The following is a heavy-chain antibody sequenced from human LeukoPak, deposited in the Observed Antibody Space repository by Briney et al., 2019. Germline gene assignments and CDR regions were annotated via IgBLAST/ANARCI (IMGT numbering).Heavy chain of an antibody. CDR3: AKLAGSRAYFDY. V-gene: IGHV3-30*02. Sequence: GSLRLSCAASGFTFSSYSMNWVRQAPGKGLEWVAFIRYDGSNKYYADSVKGRFTISRDNSKNTLYLQMNSLRAEDTAVYYCAKLAGSRAYFDYWGQGTLVTVSS. D-gene: IGHD2-15*01. CDR1: GFTFSSYS. J-gene: IGHJ4*02. CDR2: IRYDGSNK.